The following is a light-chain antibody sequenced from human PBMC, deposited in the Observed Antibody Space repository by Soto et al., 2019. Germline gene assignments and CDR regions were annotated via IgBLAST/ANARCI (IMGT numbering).Light chain of an antibody. CDR2: GNS. CDR1: SSNIGAGYD. CDR3: PSYDSSLSGPPYV. J-gene: IGLJ1*01. Sequence: QSVLTQPPSVSGAPGQRVTISCTGSSSNIGAGYDVHWYQQLPGTAPKLLIYGNSNRPSGVPDRFSGSKSGTSASLAITGLQAEDEADYYCPSYDSSLSGPPYVFGTGTKLTVL. V-gene: IGLV1-40*01.